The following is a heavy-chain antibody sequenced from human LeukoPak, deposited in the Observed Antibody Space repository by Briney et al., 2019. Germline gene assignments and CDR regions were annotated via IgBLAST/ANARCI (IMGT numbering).Heavy chain of an antibody. CDR2: ISSSGSTI. CDR1: GFTFSDYY. V-gene: IGHV3-11*01. D-gene: IGHD1-7*01. J-gene: IGHJ6*02. CDR3: ARDNWHYVGYYYYGMDV. Sequence: GGSLRLSCAASGFTFSDYYMSWIRQAPGKGLEWVSYISSSGSTIYYADSVKGRFTISRDNAKNSLYLQMNSLRAEDTAVYYCARDNWHYVGYYYYGMDVWGQGTTVTVSS.